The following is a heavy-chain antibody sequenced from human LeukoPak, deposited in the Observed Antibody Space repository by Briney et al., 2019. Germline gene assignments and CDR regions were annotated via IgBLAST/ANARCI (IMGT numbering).Heavy chain of an antibody. V-gene: IGHV4-34*01. CDR3: ARGPDSGSYFAWFDP. J-gene: IGHJ5*02. CDR2: INHSGST. CDR1: GGSFGGYY. Sequence: SETLSLTCAVYGGSFGGYYWSWVRQPPGKGLEWIGEINHSGSTNYNPSFKSRVAISVDTSRNQLSLKLSSVTAADTAVYYCARGPDSGSYFAWFDPWGQGTLVTVSS. D-gene: IGHD3-10*01.